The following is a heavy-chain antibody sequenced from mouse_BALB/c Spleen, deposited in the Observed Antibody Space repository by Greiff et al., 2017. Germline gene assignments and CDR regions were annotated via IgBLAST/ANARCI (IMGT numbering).Heavy chain of an antibody. V-gene: IGHV14-3*02. Sequence: EVQLQESGAELVKPGASVKLSCTASGFNIKDTDMHWVQQRPEQGLEWMGRIDPANGNTKYAPKFQGKATITADTSSNTAYLQLSSLTSEASAVYYWAKTVLEGYFDVWGAGTSVTVSS. D-gene: IGHD1-1*01. CDR3: AKTVLEGYFDV. CDR1: GFNIKDTD. CDR2: IDPANGNT. J-gene: IGHJ1*01.